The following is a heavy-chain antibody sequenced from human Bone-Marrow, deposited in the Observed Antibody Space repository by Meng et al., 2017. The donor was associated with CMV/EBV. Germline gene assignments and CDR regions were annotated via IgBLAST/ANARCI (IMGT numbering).Heavy chain of an antibody. CDR2: ISTSGSPI. Sequence: GESLKISCVASGFTFRDHYMTWIRQAPRKGLEWVSYISTSGSPIYYADSVKGRFTMSRDNAKSSLYLQMNSLRAEDTAVYYCARGIEDIVVVPAANYYYYYGMDVWGQGTTVTVSS. CDR3: ARGIEDIVVVPAANYYYYYGMDV. V-gene: IGHV3-11*01. J-gene: IGHJ6*02. CDR1: GFTFRDHY. D-gene: IGHD2-2*01.